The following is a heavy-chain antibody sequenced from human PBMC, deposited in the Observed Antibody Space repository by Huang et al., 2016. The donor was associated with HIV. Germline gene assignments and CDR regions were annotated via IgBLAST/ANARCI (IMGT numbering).Heavy chain of an antibody. CDR1: NFTYSSYS. V-gene: IGHV3-48*02. CDR2: ISGSSDTT. D-gene: IGHD6-6*01. J-gene: IGHJ4*02. CDR3: AIGAARRVF. Sequence: EVQLAESGGALVQPGGSLRLSCTASNFTYSSYSMNWVRQAQGKGLEWLAYISGSSDTTHYADAVKGRFTISRDNVETSLFLQMNSLTDEDTAVYYCAIGAARRVFWGLGTLVTVSS.